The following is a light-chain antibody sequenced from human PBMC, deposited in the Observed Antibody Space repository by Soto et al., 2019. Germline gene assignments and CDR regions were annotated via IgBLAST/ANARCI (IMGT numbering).Light chain of an antibody. CDR2: GAS. CDR1: QSVGSN. J-gene: IGKJ1*01. Sequence: IVMTQSPATLSVSPGERATLSCRASQSVGSNLAWYQQKPDQAPRLLIYGASTRATGIPARFSGSGSGTEFTLTISSLQSEDFAVYYCQQYDNWSPATFGQGTKVEIK. V-gene: IGKV3-15*01. CDR3: QQYDNWSPAT.